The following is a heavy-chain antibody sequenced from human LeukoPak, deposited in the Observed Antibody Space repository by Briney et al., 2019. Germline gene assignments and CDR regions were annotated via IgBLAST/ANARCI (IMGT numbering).Heavy chain of an antibody. Sequence: SETLSLTCTVSGGSINGYYWNWIRQPPGKGLKWIGYIYYSGSTNYNPSLKSRVTISVDTSKNHFSLKLSSVTAADTAVYYCAGVTTVAGSDYFDYWGQGTPVTVSS. CDR1: GGSINGYY. D-gene: IGHD6-19*01. J-gene: IGHJ4*02. CDR3: AGVTTVAGSDYFDY. CDR2: IYYSGST. V-gene: IGHV4-59*01.